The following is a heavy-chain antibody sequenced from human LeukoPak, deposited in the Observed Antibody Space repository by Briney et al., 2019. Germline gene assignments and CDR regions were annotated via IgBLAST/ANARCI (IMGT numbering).Heavy chain of an antibody. CDR3: ARDLERKRGFDP. CDR2: IKQDGSDK. J-gene: IGHJ5*02. D-gene: IGHD6-25*01. CDR1: GFTFSSNW. V-gene: IGHV3-7*01. Sequence: PGGSLRLSCAASGFTFSSNWMSWVRQAPGMGLEWVANIKQDGSDKNYVDSVKGRFTISRDNAKNSLYLQMNSLRAEDTAVYYCARDLERKRGFDPWGQGTLSPSPQ.